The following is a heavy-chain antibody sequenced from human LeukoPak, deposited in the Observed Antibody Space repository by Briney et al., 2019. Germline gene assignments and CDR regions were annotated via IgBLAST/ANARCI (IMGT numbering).Heavy chain of an antibody. J-gene: IGHJ4*02. CDR3: ANAAPYHSSGWSSHGYYFDY. Sequence: GGSLRLSCAASEFTFSSYAMSWVRQAPGKGLEWVSAISGSGGSTYYADSVKGRFTISRDNSKNTLHLQMNSLRAEDTAVYYCANAAPYHSSGWSSHGYYFDYWGQGTLVTVSS. CDR2: ISGSGGST. V-gene: IGHV3-23*01. D-gene: IGHD6-19*01. CDR1: EFTFSSYA.